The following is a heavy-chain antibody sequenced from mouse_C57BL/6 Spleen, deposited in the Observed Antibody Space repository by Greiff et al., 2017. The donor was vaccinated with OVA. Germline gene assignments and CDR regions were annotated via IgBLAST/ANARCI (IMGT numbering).Heavy chain of an antibody. Sequence: VQLKQSGPELVKPGASVKIPCKASGYTFTDYNMDWVKQSHGKSLEWIGDINPNNGGTIYNQKFKGKATLTVDKSSSTAYMELRSLTSEDTAVYYCARYDGYYWFAYWGQGTLVTVSA. J-gene: IGHJ3*01. CDR2: INPNNGGT. CDR1: GYTFTDYN. CDR3: ARYDGYYWFAY. V-gene: IGHV1-18*01. D-gene: IGHD2-3*01.